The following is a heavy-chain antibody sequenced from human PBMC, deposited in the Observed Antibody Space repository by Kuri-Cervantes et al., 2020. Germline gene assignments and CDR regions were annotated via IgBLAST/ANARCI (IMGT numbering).Heavy chain of an antibody. D-gene: IGHD6-13*01. V-gene: IGHV4-61*01. CDR3: ARGGYSSSWSLDY. J-gene: IGHJ4*02. CDR1: GGSVSSVSYY. Sequence: GSLRLSCTVSGGSVSSVSYYWSWIRQPPGKGLEWIWYIYYSGSTNYNPSLKSRVTISVDKSKNQFSLKLSSVTAVDKAVYYCARGGYSSSWSLDYWGQGTLVTVSS. CDR2: IYYSGST.